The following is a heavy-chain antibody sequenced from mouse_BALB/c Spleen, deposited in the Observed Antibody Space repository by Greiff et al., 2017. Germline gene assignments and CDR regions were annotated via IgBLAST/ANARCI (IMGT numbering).Heavy chain of an antibody. CDR1: GFTFSSFG. CDR2: ISSGSSTI. CDR3: SRSEYGLYDFDY. J-gene: IGHJ2*01. D-gene: IGHD2-10*02. V-gene: IGHV5-17*02. Sequence: EVMLVESGGGLVQPGGSRKLSCAASGFTFSSFGMHWVRQAPEKGLEWVAYISSGSSTIYYADTVKGRFTISRDNPKNTLFRQMTSLRSEDTAMYYCSRSEYGLYDFDYWGQGTTLTVSS.